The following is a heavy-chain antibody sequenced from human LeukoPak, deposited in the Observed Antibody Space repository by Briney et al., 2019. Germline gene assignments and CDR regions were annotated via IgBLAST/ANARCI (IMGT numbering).Heavy chain of an antibody. V-gene: IGHV6-1*01. Sequence: PSQTLSLTCAISRDSVSSNSVAWNWIGQTPSRGLEWLGRTYYRSQWHYDYAVSVKSRIIINPDTSKNQFSLHLNSVTPEDTAVYYCARSSIKSFDYWGQGTLVTVSS. CDR1: RDSVSSNSVA. J-gene: IGHJ4*02. CDR3: ARSSIKSFDY. CDR2: TYYRSQWHY.